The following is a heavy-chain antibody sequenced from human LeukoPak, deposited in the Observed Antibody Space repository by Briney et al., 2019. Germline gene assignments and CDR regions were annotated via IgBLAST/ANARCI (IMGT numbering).Heavy chain of an antibody. V-gene: IGHV1-69*13. CDR1: GGTFSSYA. CDR3: ARVWSLANYGYYYYYMDV. Sequence: SVKVSCKASGGTFSSYAISWVRQAPGQGLELMGGIIPIFGTANYAQKFQGRVTITADESTSTAYMELSSLRSEDTAVYYCARVWSLANYGYYYYYMDVWGKGTTVTVSS. J-gene: IGHJ6*03. CDR2: IIPIFGTA. D-gene: IGHD1-7*01.